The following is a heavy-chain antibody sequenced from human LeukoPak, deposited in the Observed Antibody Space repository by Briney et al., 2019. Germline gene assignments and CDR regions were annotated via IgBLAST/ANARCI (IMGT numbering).Heavy chain of an antibody. CDR3: ARHEDNWNPGWFDP. D-gene: IGHD1-20*01. CDR2: IYYSRST. V-gene: IGHV4-59*08. J-gene: IGHJ5*02. Sequence: SETLSLTCTVSGGSISSYYWSWIRQPPGEGLEWIGYIYYSRSTNYNPSLKSRVTISVDTSKNQFSLKLSSVTAADTAVYYCARHEDNWNPGWFDPWGQGTLVTVSS. CDR1: GGSISSYY.